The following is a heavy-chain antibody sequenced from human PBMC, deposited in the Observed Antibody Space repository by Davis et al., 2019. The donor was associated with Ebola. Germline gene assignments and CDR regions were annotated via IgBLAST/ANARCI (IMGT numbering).Heavy chain of an antibody. V-gene: IGHV3-23*01. CDR2: VSAGGGRA. J-gene: IGHJ4*02. Sequence: PGGSLRLSCTASGFTFNSFAMAWVRQAPGKGLEWVSTVSAGGGRADYTESAKGRFTVSRDNSKNTLYLQMNSLRAEDTAVYYCARCHDYIWGSLFDYWGQGTLVTVSS. D-gene: IGHD3-16*01. CDR1: GFTFNSFA. CDR3: ARCHDYIWGSLFDY.